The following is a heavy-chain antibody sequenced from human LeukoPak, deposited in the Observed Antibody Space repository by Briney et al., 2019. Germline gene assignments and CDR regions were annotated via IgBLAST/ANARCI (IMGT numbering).Heavy chain of an antibody. CDR3: ARVGGYYFPSDY. D-gene: IGHD2-15*01. CDR1: GYTFSNHG. V-gene: IGHV1-18*01. CDR2: ISANSGSA. J-gene: IGHJ4*02. Sequence: ASVKVSCKASGYTFSNHGISWVRQAPGQGLEWMGWISANSGSANYAQKFQGRVTMTTDTSTSTAYMDLRSLRSDDTAVYYRARVGGYYFPSDYWGQGTLVTVSS.